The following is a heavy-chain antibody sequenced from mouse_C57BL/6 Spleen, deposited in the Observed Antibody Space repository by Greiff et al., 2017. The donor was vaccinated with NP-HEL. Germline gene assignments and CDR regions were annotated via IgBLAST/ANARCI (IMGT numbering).Heavy chain of an antibody. V-gene: IGHV1-59*01. CDR3: ARRTTGTWFAY. CDR2: IDPSDSYT. CDR1: GYTFTSYW. Sequence: QVQLKQSGAELVRPGTSVKLSCKASGYTFTSYWMHWVKQRPGQGLEWIGVIDPSDSYTNYNQKFKGKATLTVDTSSSTAYMQLSSLTSEDSAVYYCARRTTGTWFAYWGQRTLVTVSA. J-gene: IGHJ3*01. D-gene: IGHD1-1*01.